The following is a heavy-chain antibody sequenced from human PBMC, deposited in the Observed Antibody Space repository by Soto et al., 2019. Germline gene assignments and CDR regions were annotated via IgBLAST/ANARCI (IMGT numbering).Heavy chain of an antibody. CDR3: ARGSHKLHSYDSSGFYHYVDY. J-gene: IGHJ4*02. Sequence: PSETLSLTCAVYGGSFSDYSWTWIRQPPGKGLEWIGEINDSGSINYTPSLERRVTISRDTSKNRLSLKLSPVTAADTAVYYCARGSHKLHSYDSSGFYHYVDYWGQGSLVTVSS. CDR2: INDSGSI. D-gene: IGHD3-22*01. V-gene: IGHV4-34*01. CDR1: GGSFSDYS.